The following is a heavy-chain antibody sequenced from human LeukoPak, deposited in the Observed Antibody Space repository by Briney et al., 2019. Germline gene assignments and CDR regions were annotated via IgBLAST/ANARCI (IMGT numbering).Heavy chain of an antibody. Sequence: GGSLRLSCAASGFTFDDYAMHWVRQAPGKGLEWVSGISFNSGSIGYADSVKGRFTISRDNAKNSLYLQMNSLRAEDTALYYCAREVSEGFDFWGQGTLVTVSS. D-gene: IGHD3-22*01. CDR2: ISFNSGSI. V-gene: IGHV3-9*01. CDR3: AREVSEGFDF. CDR1: GFTFDDYA. J-gene: IGHJ4*02.